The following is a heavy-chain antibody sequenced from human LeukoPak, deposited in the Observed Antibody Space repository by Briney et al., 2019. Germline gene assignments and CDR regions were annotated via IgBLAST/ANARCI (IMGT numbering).Heavy chain of an antibody. CDR1: GYTFTSYG. CDR3: ARDFLVRGTSRYYFDY. CDR2: INPNSGGT. D-gene: IGHD3-10*01. Sequence: GASVKASCKASGYTFTSYGISWVRQAPGQGLEWMGWINPNSGGTNYAQKFQGRVTMTRDTSISTAYMELSRLRSDDTAVYYCARDFLVRGTSRYYFDYWGQGTLVTVSS. V-gene: IGHV1-2*02. J-gene: IGHJ4*02.